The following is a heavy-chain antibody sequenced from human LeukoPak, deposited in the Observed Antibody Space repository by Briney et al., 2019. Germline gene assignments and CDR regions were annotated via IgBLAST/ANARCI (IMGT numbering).Heavy chain of an antibody. CDR1: GGSISSSSYY. J-gene: IGHJ2*01. CDR2: IYYSGST. D-gene: IGHD3-22*01. Sequence: PSETLSLTCTVSGGSISSSSYYWGWIRQPPGKGPEWIGSIYYSGSTYYNPSLKSRVTISVDTSKNQFSLKLSSVTAADTAVYYCALAASDSSGYYILTIGWYFDLWGRGTLVTVSS. CDR3: ALAASDSSGYYILTIGWYFDL. V-gene: IGHV4-39*01.